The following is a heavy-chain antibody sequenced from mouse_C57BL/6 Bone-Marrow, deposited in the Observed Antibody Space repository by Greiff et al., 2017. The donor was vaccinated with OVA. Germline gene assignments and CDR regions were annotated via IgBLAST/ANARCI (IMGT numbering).Heavy chain of an antibody. CDR3: ARGYSQSFAY. CDR2: ISSGSRTI. Sequence: EVQLVESGGGLVKPGGSLKLSCAASGFTFSDYGMHWVRQAPEKGLEWVAYISSGSRTIYYADTVKGRFTISRDNAKNTLFLQMTSLRSEDTAMYYCARGYSQSFAYWGQGTLVTVSA. D-gene: IGHD2-12*01. V-gene: IGHV5-17*01. J-gene: IGHJ3*01. CDR1: GFTFSDYG.